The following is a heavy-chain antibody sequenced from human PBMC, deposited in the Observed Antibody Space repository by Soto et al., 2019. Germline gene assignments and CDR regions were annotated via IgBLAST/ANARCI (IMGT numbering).Heavy chain of an antibody. CDR1: GYSFTNND. CDR3: AHRPSGWYLFDY. CDR2: MNPGSGDT. D-gene: IGHD6-19*01. V-gene: IGHV1-8*01. Sequence: ASVKVSCKASGYSFTNNDVSWVRQATGQGLEWMGWMNPGSGDTGYAQRFQGRVTMTRDISIATAYMELSSLRSGDTAIYYCAHRPSGWYLFDYWGQGTLVTVSS. J-gene: IGHJ4*02.